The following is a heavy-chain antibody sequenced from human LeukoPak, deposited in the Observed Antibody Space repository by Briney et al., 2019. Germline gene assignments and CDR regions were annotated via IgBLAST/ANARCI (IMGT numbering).Heavy chain of an antibody. V-gene: IGHV4-4*07. CDR2: IYTSGST. CDR3: ARDPYYGSGSYFPI. CDR1: GGSISSYY. Sequence: PSETLSLTCTVSGGSISSYYWSWIRQPAGKGLEWIGRIYTSGSTNYNPSLKSRVTMSVDTSKNQFSLKLSSVTAADTAVYYCARDPYYGSGSYFPIWGQGTLVTVSS. J-gene: IGHJ4*02. D-gene: IGHD3-10*01.